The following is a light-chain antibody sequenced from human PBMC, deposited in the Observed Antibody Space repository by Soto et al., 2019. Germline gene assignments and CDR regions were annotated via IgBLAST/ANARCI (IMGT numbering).Light chain of an antibody. J-gene: IGKJ4*02. Sequence: DILMTQSPATLSVSPGERVILSCRARQSVGSTLAWYQQKPGQAPRLLIRGASTRATGVPARFSGSGSGTEFTLTISSLQSEDVAGYYCPPYSSSLTFGGGTTLESK. CDR2: GAS. CDR3: PPYSSSLT. CDR1: QSVGST. V-gene: IGKV3-15*01.